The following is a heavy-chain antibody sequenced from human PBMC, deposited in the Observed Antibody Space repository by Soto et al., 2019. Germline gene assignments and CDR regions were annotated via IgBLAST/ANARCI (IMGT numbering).Heavy chain of an antibody. Sequence: PGGSLRLSCAASGFTFSGSAMHWVRQASGKGPEWVGRIRSKANSYATAYAASVKGRFTISRDDSKNTAYLQMNSLKTEDTAVYYCTRHGDYGDSPTQDYFDYWGQGTLVTVSS. CDR1: GFTFSGSA. CDR3: TRHGDYGDSPTQDYFDY. CDR2: IRSKANSYAT. J-gene: IGHJ4*02. D-gene: IGHD4-17*01. V-gene: IGHV3-73*01.